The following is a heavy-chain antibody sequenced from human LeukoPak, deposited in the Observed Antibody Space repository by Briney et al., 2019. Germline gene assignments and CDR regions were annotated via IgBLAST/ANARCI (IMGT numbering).Heavy chain of an antibody. D-gene: IGHD2-2*01. CDR1: GFTFSSYW. Sequence: PGGSLRLSCAASGFTFSSYWMSWVRQAPGKGLEWVTNIKRDESEIYYVDSVKGRFTVSRDNAKNSLYLQMNSLRVEDTAVYYCARGSNSYPHCYDYWGQGILVTVSS. CDR2: IKRDESEI. V-gene: IGHV3-7*04. J-gene: IGHJ4*02. CDR3: ARGSNSYPHCYDY.